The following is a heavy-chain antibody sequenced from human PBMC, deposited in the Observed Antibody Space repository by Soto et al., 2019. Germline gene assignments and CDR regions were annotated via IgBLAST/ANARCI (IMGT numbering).Heavy chain of an antibody. CDR2: ISGSGGST. J-gene: IGHJ4*02. CDR3: AKGGRAIVVPTAYYFDY. V-gene: IGHV3-23*01. Sequence: PGGSLRLSCAASGFTFSSYAMSWVRQAPGKGLEWVSAISGSGGSTYYADSVKGRFTISRDNSKNTLYLQMNSLRAEDTAVYYCAKGGRAIVVPTAYYFDYWGQGTLVTV. CDR1: GFTFSSYA. D-gene: IGHD2-2*01.